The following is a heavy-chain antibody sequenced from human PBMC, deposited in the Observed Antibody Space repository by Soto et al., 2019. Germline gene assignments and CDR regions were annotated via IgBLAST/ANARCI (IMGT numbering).Heavy chain of an antibody. Sequence: GGSLRLSCAASGFTFSDHYMDWVRQAPGKGLEWVGRTRNKANSYTTEYAASVKGRFTISRDDSKNSLYLQMNSLKTEDTAVYYCATHYDILTGQPTGAFDIWGQGTMVTVSS. D-gene: IGHD3-9*01. CDR1: GFTFSDHY. CDR3: ATHYDILTGQPTGAFDI. V-gene: IGHV3-72*01. J-gene: IGHJ3*02. CDR2: TRNKANSYTT.